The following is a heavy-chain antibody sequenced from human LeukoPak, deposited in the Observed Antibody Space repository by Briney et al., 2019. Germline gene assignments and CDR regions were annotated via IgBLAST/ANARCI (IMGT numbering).Heavy chain of an antibody. CDR1: GGSISSRSYY. Sequence: PETLSLTCTVSGGSISSRSYYWGWIRQPPGKGLEWIGSIYNSESTYYNPSLKSRVTISVDTSKNQFSLKLSSVTAADTAVYYCARANWGWASFDYWGQGTLVTVSS. CDR2: IYNSEST. D-gene: IGHD7-27*01. V-gene: IGHV4-39*07. CDR3: ARANWGWASFDY. J-gene: IGHJ4*02.